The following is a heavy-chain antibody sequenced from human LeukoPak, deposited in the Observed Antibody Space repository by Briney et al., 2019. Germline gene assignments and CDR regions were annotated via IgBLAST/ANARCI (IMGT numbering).Heavy chain of an antibody. D-gene: IGHD3-10*01. Sequence: GGSLSLSCAASGFTVSRNYMSWVRQAPGKGLEWVSVIYSGGSTYYADSVKGRFTISRDNSKNTLYLQMNSLRAEDTAVYYCASGSGSYRTPYYYMDVWGTGTTVTVSS. CDR1: GFTVSRNY. J-gene: IGHJ6*03. CDR2: IYSGGST. CDR3: ASGSGSYRTPYYYMDV. V-gene: IGHV3-53*01.